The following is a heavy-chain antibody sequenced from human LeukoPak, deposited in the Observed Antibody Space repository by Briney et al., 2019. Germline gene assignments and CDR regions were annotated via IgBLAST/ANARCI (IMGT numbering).Heavy chain of an antibody. CDR1: GFTFSSYW. Sequence: GGSLRLSCAASGFTFSSYWMHWVRQAPGKGLEWVSSISSTSNYIYYADSVKGRFTISRDNTKNSLYLQMTSLRAEDTAVYYCARATIRVNGDGNNYYSYLDVWGKGTTVTVSS. V-gene: IGHV3-21*01. CDR2: ISSTSNYI. CDR3: ARATIRVNGDGNNYYSYLDV. J-gene: IGHJ6*03. D-gene: IGHD5-24*01.